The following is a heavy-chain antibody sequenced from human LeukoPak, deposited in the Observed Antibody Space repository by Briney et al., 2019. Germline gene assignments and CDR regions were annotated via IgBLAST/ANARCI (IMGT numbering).Heavy chain of an antibody. D-gene: IGHD2-15*01. CDR1: GGSFSGYY. Sequence: PSETLSLTCAVYGGSFSGYYWRWVRQPPGKGLEWIGEINHGGSTNYNPSLKSRVTILVDTSKNQFSLKLRSVTAGDTAVYYCSRGYWSGGSCYSYYYYNYMDVWGKGTTVTVSS. V-gene: IGHV4-34*01. CDR3: SRGYWSGGSCYSYYYYNYMDV. J-gene: IGHJ6*03. CDR2: INHGGST.